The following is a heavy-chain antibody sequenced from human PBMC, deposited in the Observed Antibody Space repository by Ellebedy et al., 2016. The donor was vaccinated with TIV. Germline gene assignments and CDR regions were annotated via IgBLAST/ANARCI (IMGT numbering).Heavy chain of an antibody. CDR3: ARHKIGGTYPLDY. D-gene: IGHD1-26*01. Sequence: SETLSLXXAASGFPIRGYYWSWIRQPPGKGLESIGLIYYSGGPTYNPSLKGRVTISVDMSKNQLSLRLTSVTAADAAMYYCARHKIGGTYPLDYWGHGTLVTVSS. J-gene: IGHJ4*01. CDR2: IYYSGGP. V-gene: IGHV4-59*08. CDR1: GFPIRGYY.